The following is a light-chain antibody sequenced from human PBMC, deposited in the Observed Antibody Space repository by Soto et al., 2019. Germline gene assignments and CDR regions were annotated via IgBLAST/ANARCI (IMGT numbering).Light chain of an antibody. Sequence: QSVLTQPASVSGSPGQSLTISCTGTSSDVGGYNFVSWYQQHPGKAPKLLIYEVSNRPSGVSDRFSGSKSGNTASLTISGLQAEDVADYYCSSYSGSNSLYAFGTGTKDTVL. CDR2: EVS. CDR3: SSYSGSNSLYA. CDR1: SSDVGGYNF. V-gene: IGLV2-14*01. J-gene: IGLJ1*01.